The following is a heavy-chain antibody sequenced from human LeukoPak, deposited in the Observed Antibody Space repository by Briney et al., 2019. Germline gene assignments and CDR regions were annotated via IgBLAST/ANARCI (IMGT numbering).Heavy chain of an antibody. V-gene: IGHV1-69*13. D-gene: IGHD5-12*01. J-gene: IGHJ4*02. CDR3: ARDKEWLRLGD. Sequence: GASVKVSCKASGGTFSSYAISWVRQAPGQELEWMGGIIPIFGTANYAQKFQGRVTITADESTSTAYMELSSLRSEDTAVYYCARDKEWLRLGDWGQGTLVTVSS. CDR1: GGTFSSYA. CDR2: IIPIFGTA.